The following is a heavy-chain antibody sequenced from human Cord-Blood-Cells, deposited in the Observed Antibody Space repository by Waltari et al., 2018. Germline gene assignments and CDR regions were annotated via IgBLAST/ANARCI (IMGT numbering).Heavy chain of an antibody. CDR3: ARQVEVTATFDY. J-gene: IGHJ4*02. Sequence: QVQLQQWGAGLLKPSETLSLTCAVYGRSFSGYYWSWIRQPPGKGLEWIVESNHSGSTNYNPSLKSRVTISVDTSKNQFSLKLSSVTAADTAVYYCARQVEVTATFDYWGQGTLVTVSS. CDR2: SNHSGST. CDR1: GRSFSGYY. V-gene: IGHV4-34*01. D-gene: IGHD2-21*02.